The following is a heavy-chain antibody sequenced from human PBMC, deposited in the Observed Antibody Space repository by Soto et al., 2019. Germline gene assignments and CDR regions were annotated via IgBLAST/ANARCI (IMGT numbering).Heavy chain of an antibody. Sequence: GESLKISCKGSGYSFTSYWIGWVRQMPGKGLEWMGIIYPGDSDTRYSPSFQGQVTISADKSISTAYLQWSSLKASDTAMYYCVRIIGGEDMYYYDSSGYCDYLGQGTLVTVSS. D-gene: IGHD3-22*01. CDR1: GYSFTSYW. CDR3: VRIIGGEDMYYYDSSGYCDY. V-gene: IGHV5-51*01. J-gene: IGHJ4*02. CDR2: IYPGDSDT.